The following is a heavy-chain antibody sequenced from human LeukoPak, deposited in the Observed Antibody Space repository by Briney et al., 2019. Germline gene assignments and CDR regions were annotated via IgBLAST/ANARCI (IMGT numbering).Heavy chain of an antibody. D-gene: IGHD1-1*01. CDR1: GYTFTSYY. Sequence: GASVKVSCKASGYTFTSYYMHWVRQAPGQGLEWMGIINPSGGSTSYAQKFQGRVTITRNTSISTAYMELSSLRSEDTAVYYCARGNEHDDAFDIWGQGTMVTVSS. CDR2: INPSGGST. CDR3: ARGNEHDDAFDI. V-gene: IGHV1-46*01. J-gene: IGHJ3*02.